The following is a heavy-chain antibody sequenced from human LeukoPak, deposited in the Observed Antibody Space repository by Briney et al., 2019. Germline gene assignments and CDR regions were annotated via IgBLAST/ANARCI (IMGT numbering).Heavy chain of an antibody. CDR3: ARWTTNLDY. CDR2: ISGSGGST. J-gene: IGHJ4*02. V-gene: IGHV3-23*01. Sequence: GGSLRLSCAASGFTFSSYAMTWVRQAPGKGLEWVSHISGSGGSTYYADSVKGRFTISRDNSENTVYLQMNSLRAEDTAVYYCARWTTNLDYWGQGTLVTVSS. D-gene: IGHD4-17*01. CDR1: GFTFSSYA.